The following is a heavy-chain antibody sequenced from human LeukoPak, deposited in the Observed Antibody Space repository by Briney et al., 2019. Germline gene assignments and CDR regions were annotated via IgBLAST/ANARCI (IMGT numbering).Heavy chain of an antibody. D-gene: IGHD6-13*01. CDR2: INHSGST. V-gene: IGHV4-39*01. CDR1: GGSIGSSSYY. J-gene: IGHJ5*02. Sequence: PSETLSLTCTVSGGSIGSSSYYWSWIRQPPGKGLEWIGEINHSGSTNYNPSLKSRVTISVDTSKNQFSLKLSSVTAADTAIYYCARLARFMWAAAGTKWFDPWGQGTLVTVSS. CDR3: ARLARFMWAAAGTKWFDP.